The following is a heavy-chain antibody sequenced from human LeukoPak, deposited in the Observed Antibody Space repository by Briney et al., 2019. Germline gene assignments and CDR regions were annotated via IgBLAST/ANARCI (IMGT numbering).Heavy chain of an antibody. CDR3: ARDESDYYDSSRYFDY. Sequence: SETLSLTCTVSGGSISRYYWSWIRQPPGKGLEWIGYIYYSGSTNYNPSLKSRVTISVDTSKNQFSLKLSSVTAADTAVYYCARDESDYYDSSRYFDYWGRGTLVTVSS. CDR1: GGSISRYY. CDR2: IYYSGST. V-gene: IGHV4-59*01. D-gene: IGHD3-22*01. J-gene: IGHJ4*02.